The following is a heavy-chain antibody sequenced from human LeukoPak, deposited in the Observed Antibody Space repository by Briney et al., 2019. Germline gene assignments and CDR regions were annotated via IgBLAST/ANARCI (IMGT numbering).Heavy chain of an antibody. V-gene: IGHV3-48*01. CDR3: ARTPGSTVTTHFDY. J-gene: IGHJ4*02. Sequence: GGSLRLSCAVSELTFRSYSMNWVRQAPGKGLEWISYISGSGSTMYYGDSVRGRFTISRDNSNNSLFLQMNSLRAEDTAVYYCARTPGSTVTTHFDYWGQGTLVTVSS. CDR1: ELTFRSYS. CDR2: ISGSGSTM. D-gene: IGHD4-17*01.